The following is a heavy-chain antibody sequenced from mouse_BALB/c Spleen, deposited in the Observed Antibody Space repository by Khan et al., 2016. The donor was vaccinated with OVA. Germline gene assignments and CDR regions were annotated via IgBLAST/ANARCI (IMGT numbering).Heavy chain of an antibody. J-gene: IGHJ3*01. CDR2: MIYTGYT. CDR3: ARAAYRYACAY. Sequence: EVQLQESGPSLVKPSQTLSPTCSVTGDSISSGYWSWIRKFPGNKLEYMGYMIYTGYTDYNPSLKSRLAITRHTSKHQYYLQLKSVTTADTATYSCARAAYRYACAYWGQGTLVTGAA. D-gene: IGHD2-14*01. CDR1: GDSISSGY. V-gene: IGHV3-8*02.